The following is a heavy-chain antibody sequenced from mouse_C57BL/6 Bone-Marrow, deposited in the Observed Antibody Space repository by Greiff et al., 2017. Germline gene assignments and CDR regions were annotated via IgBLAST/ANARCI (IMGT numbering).Heavy chain of an antibody. CDR3: ARGGNDDYDAMDY. D-gene: IGHD2-2*01. CDR1: GYTFTSSW. V-gene: IGHV1-55*01. J-gene: IGHJ4*01. Sequence: QVQLQQPGAELVKPGASVKMSCTASGYTFTSSWIHWVKQRPGQGLEWIGDIYPGSGSTNYNEKFKGKATLTVDTSSSTAYMQLSSLTSEDSAVYYCARGGNDDYDAMDYGGQGNSVTVTA. CDR2: IYPGSGST.